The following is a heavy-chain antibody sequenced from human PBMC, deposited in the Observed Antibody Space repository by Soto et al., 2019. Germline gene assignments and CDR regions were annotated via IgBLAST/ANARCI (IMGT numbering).Heavy chain of an antibody. CDR1: GFTFSSYA. Sequence: EVQLLESGGGLVQPGGSLRLSCAASGFTFSSYAMSWVRQAPGKGLEWVSAISGSGGSTYYADSVKGRFTISRDNSKNTLYLQMNSLRAEDTAVYYCAKPSHYDILTGYPWFDPWGQGTLVTVSS. CDR2: ISGSGGST. V-gene: IGHV3-23*01. CDR3: AKPSHYDILTGYPWFDP. D-gene: IGHD3-9*01. J-gene: IGHJ5*02.